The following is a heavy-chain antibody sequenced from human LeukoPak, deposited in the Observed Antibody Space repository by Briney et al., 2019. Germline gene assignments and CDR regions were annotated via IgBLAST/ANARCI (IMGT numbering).Heavy chain of an antibody. CDR2: IKQDGSKK. D-gene: IGHD5-24*01. V-gene: IGHV3-7*04. J-gene: IGHJ4*02. CDR1: GFPFSSYW. CDR3: TRVGYIDEGIDY. Sequence: GGSLRLSCVASGFPFSSYWVTWVRQAPGKGLEWVANIKQDGSKKSYVDSVKGRFTISRDNAKNSLYLQMNSLRAEDTAIYYCTRVGYIDEGIDYWGQGTLVIVSS.